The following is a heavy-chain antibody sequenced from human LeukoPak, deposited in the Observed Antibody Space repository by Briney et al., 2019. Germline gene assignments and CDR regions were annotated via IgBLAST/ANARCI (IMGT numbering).Heavy chain of an antibody. D-gene: IGHD3-22*01. J-gene: IGHJ4*02. CDR2: FDPEDGET. Sequence: ASVKVSCKVSGYTLTELSMHWVRQAPGKGLEWMGGFDPEDGETIYAQKFQGRVTMTEDTSTDTAYMELSSLRSEDTAVYYCARDLDYYDSSGYGAQFDYWGQGTLVTVSS. CDR1: GYTLTELS. CDR3: ARDLDYYDSSGYGAQFDY. V-gene: IGHV1-24*01.